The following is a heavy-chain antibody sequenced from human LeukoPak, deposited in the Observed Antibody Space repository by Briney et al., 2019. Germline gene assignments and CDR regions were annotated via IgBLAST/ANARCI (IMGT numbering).Heavy chain of an antibody. J-gene: IGHJ3*02. CDR1: GGSISSGGYC. CDR3: ARRVTYYYDTAGAFDI. D-gene: IGHD3-22*01. CDR2: IYPSGST. V-gene: IGHV4-30-2*01. Sequence: SETLSLTCAVSGGSISSGGYCWSWVRQPPGEGLEWIVYIYPSGSTYYNPSLKSRVTISVDRSKTQFSLKLSSVTAADTAVYYCARRVTYYYDTAGAFDIWGQGTMVTVSS.